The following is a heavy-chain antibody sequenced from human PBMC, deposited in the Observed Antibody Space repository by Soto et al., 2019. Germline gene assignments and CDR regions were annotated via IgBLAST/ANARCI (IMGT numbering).Heavy chain of an antibody. D-gene: IGHD2-15*01. CDR1: GFTFSSYS. CDR2: ISSSSSYI. J-gene: IGHJ4*02. Sequence: EVQLVESGGGLVKPGGSLRLSCAASGFTFSSYSMNWVRQAPGKGLEWVSSISSSSSYIYYADSVKGRFTISRDNAKNSLYLQMNSLRAEDTAVYYCARDYGGNEVFVYWGQGTLVTVSS. CDR3: ARDYGGNEVFVY. V-gene: IGHV3-21*01.